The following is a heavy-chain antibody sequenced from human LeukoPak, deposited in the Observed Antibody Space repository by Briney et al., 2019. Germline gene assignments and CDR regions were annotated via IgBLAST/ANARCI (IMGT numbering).Heavy chain of an antibody. V-gene: IGHV4-59*08. J-gene: IGHJ4*02. CDR1: GGSISSYD. CDR3: AGHHPRNTVDF. CDR2: ISDIGSI. Sequence: SETLSLTCTVSGGSISSYDWSWIRQPPGKGLEWIAYISDIGSINYNPSLKSRVTISLDTSKNQFSLKLSSVTAADTAVYYCAGHHPRNTVDFWGQGTLVTVSS. D-gene: IGHD2/OR15-2a*01.